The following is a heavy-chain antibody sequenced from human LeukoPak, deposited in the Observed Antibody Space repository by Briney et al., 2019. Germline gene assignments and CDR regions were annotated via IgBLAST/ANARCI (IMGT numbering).Heavy chain of an antibody. V-gene: IGHV1-46*01. Sequence: ASVKVSCKASGYTFTSYYMHWVRQAPGQGLEWMEIINPSGGSTSYAQKFQGRVTMTRDTSTSTVYMELSSLRSEDTAVYYCARVAIFGVVTLDAFDIWGQGTMVTVSS. CDR3: ARVAIFGVVTLDAFDI. CDR2: INPSGGST. D-gene: IGHD3-3*01. CDR1: GYTFTSYY. J-gene: IGHJ3*02.